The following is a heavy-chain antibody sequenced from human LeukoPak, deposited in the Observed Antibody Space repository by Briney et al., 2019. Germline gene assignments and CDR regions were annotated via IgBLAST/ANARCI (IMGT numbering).Heavy chain of an antibody. D-gene: IGHD4-11*01. J-gene: IGHJ4*02. CDR2: ISGDSRVI. V-gene: IGHV3-11*06. Sequence: GGSLRLSCVASGFTFTDYFMSWVRQAPGKGLEGVSYISGDSRVIKYADSVKGRFTISRDNAQNSLYLQMNSLRVEDTAVYYCARDYDHSFDYWGQGILVTVSS. CDR1: GFTFTDYF. CDR3: ARDYDHSFDY.